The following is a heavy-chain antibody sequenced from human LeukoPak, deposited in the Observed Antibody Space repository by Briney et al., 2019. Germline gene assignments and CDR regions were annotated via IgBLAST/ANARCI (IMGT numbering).Heavy chain of an antibody. CDR2: IGAGGGGGST. Sequence: PGGSLRLSCAASGFTFSTYAMSWVRQAPGKGLEWVSSIGAGGGGGSTVYADSVKGRFAISRDNSKNTLFLQMNNLRAEDTAVYYCAIDPYSSGWRGGDYFDHWGQGTLVTVSS. J-gene: IGHJ4*02. CDR1: GFTFSTYA. D-gene: IGHD6-19*01. V-gene: IGHV3-23*01. CDR3: AIDPYSSGWRGGDYFDH.